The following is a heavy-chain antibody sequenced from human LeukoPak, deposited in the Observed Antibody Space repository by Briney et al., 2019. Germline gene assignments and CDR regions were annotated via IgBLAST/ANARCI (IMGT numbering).Heavy chain of an antibody. CDR1: GYTFTSYG. CDR2: ISAHNGNT. CDR3: ARDLFSYYDSSGSVSFDY. Sequence: GASVKVSCKASGYTFTSYGISWVRQAPGQGLEWMGWISAHNGNTNYAQRLQGRVTMTTDTSTSTAYMELRSLRSDDTAVYYCARDLFSYYDSSGSVSFDYWGQGTLVTVSS. J-gene: IGHJ4*02. V-gene: IGHV1-18*01. D-gene: IGHD3-22*01.